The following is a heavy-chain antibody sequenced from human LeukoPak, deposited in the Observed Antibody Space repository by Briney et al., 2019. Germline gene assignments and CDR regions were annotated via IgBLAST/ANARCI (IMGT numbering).Heavy chain of an antibody. Sequence: PSETLSLTCTVSGGSISSSSYYWGWIRQPPGTGLEWIGSIYYSGSTYYNPSLKSRVTISVDTSKNQFSLKLSSVTAADTAVYYCARLQDDSSGYLDYWGQGTLVTVSS. J-gene: IGHJ4*02. CDR3: ARLQDDSSGYLDY. V-gene: IGHV4-39*01. CDR1: GGSISSSSYY. D-gene: IGHD3-22*01. CDR2: IYYSGST.